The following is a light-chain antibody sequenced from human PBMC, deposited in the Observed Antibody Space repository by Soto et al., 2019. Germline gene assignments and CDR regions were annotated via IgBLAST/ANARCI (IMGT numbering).Light chain of an antibody. CDR3: TSWTTSTTMI. CDR1: SSDIGAYNF. J-gene: IGLJ2*01. V-gene: IGLV2-14*03. CDR2: DVN. Sequence: QSVLTQPASVSGSPGQSITISCTGTSSDIGAYNFVSWYQQHPGKAPKLMLYDVNIRPSGVSNRFSGSKSGNTASLTISWLQAEDGADYYCTSWTTSTTMIFGGGTKVTVL.